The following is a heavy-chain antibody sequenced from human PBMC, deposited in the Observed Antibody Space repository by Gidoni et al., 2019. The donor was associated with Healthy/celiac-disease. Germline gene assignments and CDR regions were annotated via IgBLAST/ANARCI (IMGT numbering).Heavy chain of an antibody. CDR3: AKSRYGDYVLVGAFDI. J-gene: IGHJ3*02. CDR2: ISYDGSNK. D-gene: IGHD4-17*01. CDR1: GSPFSSYG. V-gene: IGHV3-30*18. Sequence: QVLLVESGGGVVQPGRSLRLSCAASGSPFSSYGMHWVRQAPGKGLEWVAVISYDGSNKYYADSVKGRFTISRDNSKNTLYLQMNSLRAEDTAVYYCAKSRYGDYVLVGAFDIWGQGTMVTVSS.